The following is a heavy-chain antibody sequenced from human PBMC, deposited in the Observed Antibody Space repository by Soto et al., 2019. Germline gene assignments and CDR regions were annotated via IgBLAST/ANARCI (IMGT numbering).Heavy chain of an antibody. V-gene: IGHV3-23*01. Sequence: EVQLLESGGGLVQPGGSLRLSCGGSGFTFNSYAMTWVRQAPGKGLEWVSAISGSGGTTYYANSVKGRCTISRDQSKETLYLQMNSIRAEDTAIYYCAKDRNYGSGTYSDSYLDYWGQGTLVTVSS. D-gene: IGHD3-10*01. CDR1: GFTFNSYA. CDR3: AKDRNYGSGTYSDSYLDY. J-gene: IGHJ4*02. CDR2: ISGSGGTT.